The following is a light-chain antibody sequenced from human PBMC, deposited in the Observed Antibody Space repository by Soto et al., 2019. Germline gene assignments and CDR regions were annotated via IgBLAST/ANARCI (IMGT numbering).Light chain of an antibody. CDR2: DVS. CDR3: SSYTGSSTLWV. Sequence: QSAPTQPASVSGSPGQSITISCTGTSSDVGGYNYVSWYQQHPGKAPKLMIYDVSNRPSGVSNRFPGSKSGNTASLTISGLQAEDEADYYCSSYTGSSTLWVFGTGTKLTVL. CDR1: SSDVGGYNY. J-gene: IGLJ3*02. V-gene: IGLV2-14*01.